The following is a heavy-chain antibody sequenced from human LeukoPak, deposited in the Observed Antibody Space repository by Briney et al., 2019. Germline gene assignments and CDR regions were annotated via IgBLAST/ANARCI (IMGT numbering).Heavy chain of an antibody. D-gene: IGHD2-15*01. CDR1: GYTFTSYG. J-gene: IGHJ6*02. CDR2: ISAFNANT. V-gene: IGHV1-18*01. Sequence: ASVKVSCKASGYTFTSYGISWVRQAPGQGLEWMGWISAFNANTNYAQKFQGRVTMTTDTSTSTVYMDLRNLRSDDTAVYYCARDLDIVVVAAALRHYGLDVWGQGTTVTVSS. CDR3: ARDLDIVVVAAALRHYGLDV.